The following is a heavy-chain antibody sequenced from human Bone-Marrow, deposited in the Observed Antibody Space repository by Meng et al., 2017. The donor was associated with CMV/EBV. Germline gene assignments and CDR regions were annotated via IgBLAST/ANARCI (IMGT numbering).Heavy chain of an antibody. Sequence: ASVKVSCKASGFTFTTCLMHWVRQAPGQGLEWMGMINPSGGSTAYAQKFQGRVTMTRDTSTSTVYMELSSLRSEDTAVYYCARVPTRTTVTTFDFWGQGTLDTVSS. V-gene: IGHV1-46*01. CDR3: ARVPTRTTVTTFDF. D-gene: IGHD4-11*01. CDR1: GFTFTTCL. CDR2: INPSGGST. J-gene: IGHJ4*02.